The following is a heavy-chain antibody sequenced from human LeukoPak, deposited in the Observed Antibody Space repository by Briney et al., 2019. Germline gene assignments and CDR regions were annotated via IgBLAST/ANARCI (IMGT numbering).Heavy chain of an antibody. CDR1: GGSISSYY. V-gene: IGHV4-4*07. CDR2: IYTSGST. CDR3: AGSNTYSSGYYRFDY. D-gene: IGHD3-22*01. Sequence: PSETLSLTCTVSGGSISSYYWSWIRQPAGKGLEWIGRIYTSGSTNYNPSLKSRVTISVDTSKNQFSLKLSSVTAADTAVYYCAGSNTYSSGYYRFDYWGQGTLVTVPS. J-gene: IGHJ4*02.